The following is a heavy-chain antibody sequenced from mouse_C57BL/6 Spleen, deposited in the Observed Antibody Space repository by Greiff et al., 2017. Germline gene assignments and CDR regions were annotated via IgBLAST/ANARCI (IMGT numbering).Heavy chain of an antibody. J-gene: IGHJ2*01. CDR3: VRVYDGYYSY. Sequence: QVQLQQPGAELVMPGASVKLSCKASGYTFTSYWMHWVKQRPGQGLEWIGEIDPSDSYTNYNQKFKGKSTLTVDKSSSTAYMQLSSLTSEDSAVYYCVRVYDGYYSYWGQGTTLTVSS. V-gene: IGHV1-69*01. D-gene: IGHD2-3*01. CDR1: GYTFTSYW. CDR2: IDPSDSYT.